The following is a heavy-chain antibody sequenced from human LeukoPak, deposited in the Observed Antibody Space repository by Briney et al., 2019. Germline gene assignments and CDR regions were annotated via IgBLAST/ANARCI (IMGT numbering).Heavy chain of an antibody. J-gene: IGHJ6*03. CDR2: INPNSGGT. Sequence: ASVKVSCKASGYTFTGYYMHWVRQAPGQGLECMGWINPNSGGTNYAQKFQGRVTMTRDTSISTAYMELSRLRSDDTAVYYCARARLTYCSGGSCYSGSYMDVWGKGTTVTVSS. CDR3: ARARLTYCSGGSCYSGSYMDV. V-gene: IGHV1-2*02. D-gene: IGHD2-15*01. CDR1: GYTFTGYY.